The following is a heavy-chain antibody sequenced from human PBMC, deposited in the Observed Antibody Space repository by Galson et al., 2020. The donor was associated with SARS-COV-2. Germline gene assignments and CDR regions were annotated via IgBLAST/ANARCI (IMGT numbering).Heavy chain of an antibody. CDR2: VRHDGREN. CDR3: ATGNWNGGGY. J-gene: IGHJ4*02. CDR1: GFTFSTYW. Sequence: TGGSLRLSCAASGFTFSTYWMNWVRQAPGKGLEWVASVRHDGRENNYVDSVKGRFTISRDNAKNSLYLQMNSLRVEDTAVYFCATGNWNGGGYWGQGTLVTVSS. D-gene: IGHD1-1*01. V-gene: IGHV3-7*01.